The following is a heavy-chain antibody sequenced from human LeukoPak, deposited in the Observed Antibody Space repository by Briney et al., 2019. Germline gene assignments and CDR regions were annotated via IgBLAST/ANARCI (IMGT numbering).Heavy chain of an antibody. J-gene: IGHJ6*03. Sequence: PGGSLRLSCAASGFTFSSYWMSWVRQAPGKGLEWVANIKQDGSEKYYVDSVKGRFTISRDNAKNSLYLQMNSLRAEDTAVYYCARESADSFSPRYSYYMDVWGKGTTVTVSS. CDR3: ARESADSFSPRYSYYMDV. D-gene: IGHD2-21*01. V-gene: IGHV3-7*03. CDR1: GFTFSSYW. CDR2: IKQDGSEK.